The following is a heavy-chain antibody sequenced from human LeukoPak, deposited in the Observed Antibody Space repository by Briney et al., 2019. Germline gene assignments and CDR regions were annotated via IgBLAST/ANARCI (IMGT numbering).Heavy chain of an antibody. CDR2: ISSSSSSYI. D-gene: IGHD6-19*01. CDR3: ARGSRYSSGWYDY. V-gene: IGHV3-21*01. CDR1: GFTFSSYS. Sequence: GGSLRLSCAASGFTFSSYSMNWVRQAPGKGLEWVSSISSSSSSYIYYADSVKGRFTISRDNAKNSLYLQMNSLRAEDTAAYYCARGSRYSSGWYDYWGQGTLVTVSS. J-gene: IGHJ4*02.